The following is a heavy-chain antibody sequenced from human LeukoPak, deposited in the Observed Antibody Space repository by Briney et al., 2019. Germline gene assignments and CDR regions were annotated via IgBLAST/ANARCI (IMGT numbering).Heavy chain of an antibody. CDR2: INPSGGST. CDR3: AREDSVDYGGPGGFDY. CDR1: GYTFTSYY. V-gene: IGHV1-46*01. Sequence: ASVKVSCTASGYTFTSYYMHWVRQAPGQGLGWMGIINPSGGSTSYAQKFQGRVTMTRDTSTSTVYMELSSLRSEDTAVYYCAREDSVDYGGPGGFDYWGQGTLVTVSS. J-gene: IGHJ4*02. D-gene: IGHD4-23*01.